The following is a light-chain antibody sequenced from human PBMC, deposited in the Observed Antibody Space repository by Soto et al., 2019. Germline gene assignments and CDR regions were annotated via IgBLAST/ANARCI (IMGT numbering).Light chain of an antibody. CDR2: EVN. CDR1: SSDVGGYNY. CDR3: SSYAGSSNV. V-gene: IGLV2-8*01. Sequence: QSALTQPPSASGSPGQSVAISCTGTSSDVGGYNYVSWYQQHPGKAPKLMIYEVNKRPSGVPDRFSGSKSGNTASLTVSALQAEDEADYYCSSYAGSSNVFGTGPKLTVL. J-gene: IGLJ1*01.